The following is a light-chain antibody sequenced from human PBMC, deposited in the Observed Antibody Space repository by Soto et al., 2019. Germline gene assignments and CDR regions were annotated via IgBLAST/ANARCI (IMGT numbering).Light chain of an antibody. J-gene: IGLJ3*02. CDR2: SRS. CDR3: LLYYGDIWV. V-gene: IGLV7-43*01. Sequence: VGTQGPSLAVSPGWTGTLSCASSTGAVTSGYYPNWFQQKPGQAPRALIYSRSNKHSWTPARFSGSLLGGKAALTLSGAQPEDEADYYCLLYYGDIWVFGGGTQLTVL. CDR1: TGAVTSGYY.